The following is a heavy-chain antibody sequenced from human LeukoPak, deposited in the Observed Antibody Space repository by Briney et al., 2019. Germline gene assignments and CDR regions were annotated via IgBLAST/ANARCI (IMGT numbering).Heavy chain of an antibody. CDR3: ARMTTTGYSGSFDY. Sequence: KESGPALVKPTQTLTLTCTFPGFSLSTSGMRVSWIRQPPGKALEWLARIDWDDDKFYSTSLKTRLTISKDTSKNQVVLTMTNMDPVDTATYYCARMTTTGYSGSFDYWGQGTLVTVSS. D-gene: IGHD1-26*01. J-gene: IGHJ4*02. CDR1: GFSLSTSGMR. V-gene: IGHV2-70*04. CDR2: IDWDDDK.